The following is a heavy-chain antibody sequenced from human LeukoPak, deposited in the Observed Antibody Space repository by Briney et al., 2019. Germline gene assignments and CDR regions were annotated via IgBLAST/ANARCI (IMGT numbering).Heavy chain of an antibody. CDR2: ISAYNGNT. CDR1: VYTFTSYG. V-gene: IGHV1-18*01. Sequence: ASVKVSCKASVYTFTSYGVTWVRQAPGQGLGWMGWISAYNGNTNYAQKLQGRVTMTRDMSTSTVYMELSSLRSEDTAVYYCARAPMVPKADYWGQGTLVTVSS. J-gene: IGHJ4*02. CDR3: ARAPMVPKADY. D-gene: IGHD3-10*01.